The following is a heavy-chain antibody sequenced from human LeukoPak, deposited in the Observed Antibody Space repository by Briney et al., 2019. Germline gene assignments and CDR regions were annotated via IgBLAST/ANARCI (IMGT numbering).Heavy chain of an antibody. CDR3: AKGLYSGSYYVPPDY. CDR1: GFTFSSYS. J-gene: IGHJ4*02. V-gene: IGHV3-21*01. D-gene: IGHD1-26*01. Sequence: GRSLRLSCAASGFTFSSYSMNWVRQAPGKGLEWVSSISSSSSYIYYADSVKGRFTISRDNAKNSLYLQMNSLRAEDTAVYYCAKGLYSGSYYVPPDYWGQGTLVTVSS. CDR2: ISSSSSYI.